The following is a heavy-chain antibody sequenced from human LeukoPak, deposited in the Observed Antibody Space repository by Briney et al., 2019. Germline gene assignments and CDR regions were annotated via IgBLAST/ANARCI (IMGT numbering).Heavy chain of an antibody. J-gene: IGHJ2*01. D-gene: IGHD4-17*01. Sequence: GGSLRLSCAASGFTFSSYAMSWVRQAPGKGLEWVSAISGSVGSTYYADSVKGRFTIFRDNSKDTLYLQMNSLRAEDTAVYYCAKDRLTATRYWSFDLWGRGTLVSVSS. V-gene: IGHV3-23*01. CDR1: GFTFSSYA. CDR2: ISGSVGST. CDR3: AKDRLTATRYWSFDL.